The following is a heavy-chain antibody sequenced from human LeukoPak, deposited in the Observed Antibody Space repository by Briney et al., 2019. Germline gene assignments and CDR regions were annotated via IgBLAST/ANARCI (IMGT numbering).Heavy chain of an antibody. CDR2: IIPILGIA. CDR1: GGTFSSYT. Sequence: GASVKVSCKASGGTFSSYTISWVRQAPGQGLEWMGRIIPILGIANYAQKFQGRVTITADKSTSTAYMELSSLRSEDTAVYYCARDWDCSSTNCSGYAFDIWGQGTMVTVSS. J-gene: IGHJ3*02. CDR3: ARDWDCSSTNCSGYAFDI. V-gene: IGHV1-69*04. D-gene: IGHD2-2*01.